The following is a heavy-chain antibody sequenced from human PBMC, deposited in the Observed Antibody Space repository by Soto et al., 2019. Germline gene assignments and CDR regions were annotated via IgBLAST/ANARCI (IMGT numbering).Heavy chain of an antibody. J-gene: IGHJ3*02. CDR3: ATYTGDIVVVPADDAFDI. V-gene: IGHV1-24*01. Sequence: ASVKFSCKVSGYTLTELSMHWVRQAPGKGLEWMGGFDPEDGETIYAQKFQGRVTMTEDTSTDTAYMELSSLRSEDTAVYYCATYTGDIVVVPADDAFDIWGQGTMVTVSS. CDR2: FDPEDGET. CDR1: GYTLTELS. D-gene: IGHD2-2*01.